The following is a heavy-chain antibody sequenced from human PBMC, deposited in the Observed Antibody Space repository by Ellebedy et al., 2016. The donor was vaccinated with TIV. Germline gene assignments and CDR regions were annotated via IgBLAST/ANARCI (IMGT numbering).Heavy chain of an antibody. CDR1: GYTFTSYD. CDR2: MNPNSGNT. V-gene: IGHV1-8*03. Sequence: AASVQVSCKASGYTFTSYDINWVRQATGQGLEWMGCMNPNSGNTGYAQKFQGRVTITRNTSISTAYMELSSLRSEDTAVHYCARGQDMVRGTRGMDVWGQGTTVTVSS. J-gene: IGHJ6*02. CDR3: ARGQDMVRGTRGMDV. D-gene: IGHD3-10*01.